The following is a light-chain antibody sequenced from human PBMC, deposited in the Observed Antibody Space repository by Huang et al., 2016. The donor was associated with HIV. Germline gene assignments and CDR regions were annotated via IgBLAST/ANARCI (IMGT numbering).Light chain of an antibody. CDR1: QTINNY. Sequence: DIQITQSPSSLSASVGDRVTITCRASQTINNYLTWYQQKPWKAPKLLISAESSSQSGVPSRFSGRGSGTDFTLTISSLQPGDFATYYCQQSDTIPRTFGQGTRVEIK. CDR3: QQSDTIPRT. CDR2: AES. V-gene: IGKV1-39*01. J-gene: IGKJ1*01.